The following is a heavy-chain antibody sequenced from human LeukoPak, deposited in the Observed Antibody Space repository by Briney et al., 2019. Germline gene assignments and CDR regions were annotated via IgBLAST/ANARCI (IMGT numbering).Heavy chain of an antibody. Sequence: SDTLSLTCTVSGGSISSYYWSWIRQPPGKGLEWMGYFYYSGSTNYNPSLKSRVTISVDTSKNQFSLKLSSVTAADTAVYYCARLATPKTSPAYYFDYWGQGTLVTVSS. CDR2: FYYSGST. CDR1: GGSISSYY. CDR3: ARLATPKTSPAYYFDY. V-gene: IGHV4-59*08. D-gene: IGHD1-26*01. J-gene: IGHJ4*02.